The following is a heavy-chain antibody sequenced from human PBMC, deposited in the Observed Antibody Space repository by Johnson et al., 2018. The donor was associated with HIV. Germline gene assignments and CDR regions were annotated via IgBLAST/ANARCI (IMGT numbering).Heavy chain of an antibody. CDR3: ARDPPGTTAGAFDI. CDR2: INWNGGST. J-gene: IGHJ3*02. CDR1: GFTFDDYG. D-gene: IGHD1-7*01. Sequence: MQLVESGGGVVRPGGSLRLPCAASGFTFDDYGMSWVRQAPGKGLEWVSGINWNGGSTGYADSVKGRFTISRDNAKNSLYLQMNSLRAEDTALYYCARDPPGTTAGAFDIWGQGTMVTVSS. V-gene: IGHV3-20*04.